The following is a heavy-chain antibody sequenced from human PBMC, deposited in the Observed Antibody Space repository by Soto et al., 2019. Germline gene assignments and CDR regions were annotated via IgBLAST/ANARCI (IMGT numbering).Heavy chain of an antibody. Sequence: SETLSLTCTASGGSISGYYWSWIRQPPGKGLEWIGYMYNTGSTVYNPSFKSRVTISVDTSKNQFSLKLNSVTAADTAIYYCARGLSPYYYSLWGQGTQVTVSS. D-gene: IGHD3-10*01. J-gene: IGHJ4*02. V-gene: IGHV4-59*01. CDR2: MYNTGST. CDR1: GGSISGYY. CDR3: ARGLSPYYYSL.